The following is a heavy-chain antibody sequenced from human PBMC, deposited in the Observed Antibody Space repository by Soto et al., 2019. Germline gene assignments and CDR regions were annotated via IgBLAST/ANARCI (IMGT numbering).Heavy chain of an antibody. CDR1: GFTFSSYS. J-gene: IGHJ4*02. CDR3: ARVGFYLISPLYYFDY. D-gene: IGHD3-10*01. V-gene: IGHV3-48*02. CDR2: ISSSSSTI. Sequence: GGSLRLSCAASGFTFSSYSMNWVRQAPGKGLECISYISSSSSTIYYADSVKGRFTISRDNAKNSLYLQMNSLRDEDTAVYYCARVGFYLISPLYYFDYWGQGTLVTVSS.